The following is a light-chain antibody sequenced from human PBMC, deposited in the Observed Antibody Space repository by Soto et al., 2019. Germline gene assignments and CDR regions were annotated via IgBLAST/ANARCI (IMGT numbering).Light chain of an antibody. CDR3: QQYYSTPGT. Sequence: DIVMTQSPDSLAVSLGERATINCKSSQSVLYSSNNKNYLAWYQQKPGQPPKLLIYWASTRESGGPDRFSGSGSGTDFTLTISSLQAEDVAVYYCQQYYSTPGTFGQGTKV. CDR1: QSVLYSSNNKNY. CDR2: WAS. V-gene: IGKV4-1*01. J-gene: IGKJ1*01.